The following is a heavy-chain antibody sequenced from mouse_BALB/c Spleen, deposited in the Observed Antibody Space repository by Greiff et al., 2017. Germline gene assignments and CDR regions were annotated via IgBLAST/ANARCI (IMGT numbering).Heavy chain of an antibody. V-gene: IGHV14-4*02. CDR3: NAGLGYGNPWLAY. J-gene: IGHJ3*01. CDR1: GFNIKDYY. Sequence: VQLQQSGAELVRSGASVKLSCTASGFNIKDYYMHWVKQRPEQGLEWIGWIDPENGDTEYAPKFQGKATMTADTSSNTAYLQLSSLTSEDTAVYYCNAGLGYGNPWLAYWAKGLWSLSLQ. D-gene: IGHD2-10*02. CDR2: IDPENGDT.